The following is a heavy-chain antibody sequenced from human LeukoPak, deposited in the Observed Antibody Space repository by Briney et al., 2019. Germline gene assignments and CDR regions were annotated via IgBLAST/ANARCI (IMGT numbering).Heavy chain of an antibody. CDR1: GGSISSSRDY. Sequence: SQTLSLTCTVSGGSISSSRDYWGWIRQPPGKGLEWIGSIYYSGSTYYNPSLKSRVTISVDTSKNQFSLKLSSVTAADTAVYYCARHVEIAVAGPIDYWGQGTLVTVSS. D-gene: IGHD6-19*01. CDR2: IYYSGST. CDR3: ARHVEIAVAGPIDY. J-gene: IGHJ4*02. V-gene: IGHV4-39*01.